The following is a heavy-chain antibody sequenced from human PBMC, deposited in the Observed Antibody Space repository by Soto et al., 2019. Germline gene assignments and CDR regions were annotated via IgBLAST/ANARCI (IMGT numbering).Heavy chain of an antibody. CDR2: ISYDGSNK. D-gene: IGHD3-22*01. CDR3: AKDAPYYYDSSGYYGPFDY. Sequence: QSGGSLRLSCASSGFTFISYGIHWVRQAPGKGLEWVALISYDGSNKYYADSVKGRFTISRDNSKNTLYLQMNSLRAEDTAMYYCAKDAPYYYDSSGYYGPFDYWGQGTLVTVSS. J-gene: IGHJ4*02. V-gene: IGHV3-30*18. CDR1: GFTFISYG.